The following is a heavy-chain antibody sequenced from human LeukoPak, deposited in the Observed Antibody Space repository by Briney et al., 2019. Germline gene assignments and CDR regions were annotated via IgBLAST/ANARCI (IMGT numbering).Heavy chain of an antibody. D-gene: IGHD3-22*01. CDR2: ISSSGSTI. V-gene: IGHV3-11*01. J-gene: IGHJ6*03. CDR3: ARDRGDYYDSSGLARPCYYMDV. Sequence: GGSLRLSCAASGFTFSDYYMSWIRQAPGKGLEWVSYISSSGSTIYYADSVKGRFTISRDNAKNSLYLQMNSLRAEDTAVYYCARDRGDYYDSSGLARPCYYMDVWGKGTTVTVSS. CDR1: GFTFSDYY.